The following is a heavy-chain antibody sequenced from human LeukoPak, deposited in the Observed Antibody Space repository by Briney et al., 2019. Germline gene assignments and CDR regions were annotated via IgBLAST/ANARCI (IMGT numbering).Heavy chain of an antibody. D-gene: IGHD3-3*01. J-gene: IGHJ4*02. Sequence: GESLKISCKGSGYSFTSYWIGWVRQMPGKGLEWMGIIYPGDSDTRYSPSFQGQVTISADKSISTAYLQWSSLKASDTAMYYCARGSTSARDYDFWSGYSCFDYWGQGTLVTVSS. CDR1: GYSFTSYW. V-gene: IGHV5-51*01. CDR2: IYPGDSDT. CDR3: ARGSTSARDYDFWSGYSCFDY.